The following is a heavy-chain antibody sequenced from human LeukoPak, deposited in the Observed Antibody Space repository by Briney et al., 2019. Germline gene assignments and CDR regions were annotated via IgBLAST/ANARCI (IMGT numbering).Heavy chain of an antibody. CDR1: GYSISSGYY. D-gene: IGHD3-10*01. CDR2: IYHSGST. CDR3: ARAWRDYYGSGSYGL. V-gene: IGHV4-38-2*02. J-gene: IGHJ4*02. Sequence: SETLSLTCTVSGYSISSGYYWGWIRQPPGKGLEWIGSIYHSGSTYYNPSLKSRVTISVDTSKNQFSLKLSSVTAADTAVYYCARAWRDYYGSGSYGLWGQGALVTVSS.